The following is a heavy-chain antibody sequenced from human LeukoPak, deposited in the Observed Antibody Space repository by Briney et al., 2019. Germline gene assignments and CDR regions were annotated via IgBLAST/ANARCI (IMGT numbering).Heavy chain of an antibody. CDR3: ARGGFELRYFDWLPPFDY. J-gene: IGHJ4*02. V-gene: IGHV4-59*01. CDR2: IYYSGST. Sequence: SETLSLTCTVSRGSISSYYWSWIRQPPGKGLGWIGYIYYSGSTNYNPSLKGRVTISVDTSKNQFSLKLSSVTAADTAVYYCARGGFELRYFDWLPPFDYWGQGTLVTGSS. D-gene: IGHD3-9*01. CDR1: RGSISSYY.